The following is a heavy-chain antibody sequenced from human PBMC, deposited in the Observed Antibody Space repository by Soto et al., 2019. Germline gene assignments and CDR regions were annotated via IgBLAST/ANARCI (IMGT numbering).Heavy chain of an antibody. CDR1: GFTFSSYG. V-gene: IGHV3-33*01. CDR3: ARAPLYCSSTSCYGLFDY. CDR2: IWYDGSNK. Sequence: PGGSLRLSCAASGFTFSSYGMHWVRQAPGKGLEWVAVIWYDGSNKYYADSVKGRFTISRDNSKNTLYLQMNSLRAEDTAVYYCARAPLYCSSTSCYGLFDYWGQGTLVTISS. D-gene: IGHD2-2*01. J-gene: IGHJ4*02.